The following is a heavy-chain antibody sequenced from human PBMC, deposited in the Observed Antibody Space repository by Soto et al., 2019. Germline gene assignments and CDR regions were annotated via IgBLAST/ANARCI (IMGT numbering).Heavy chain of an antibody. V-gene: IGHV3-23*01. CDR3: ASSQGDF. J-gene: IGHJ4*02. CDR1: GFTFSGYA. Sequence: HPGGSLRLSCAASGFTFSGYAMSWVRQAPGKGLEWVSLVSGSGGTTYYADSVKGRFTISRDNSKNSVYLQMNALTAEDTAVYYCASSQGDFWGQGTRVTVSS. CDR2: VSGSGGTT.